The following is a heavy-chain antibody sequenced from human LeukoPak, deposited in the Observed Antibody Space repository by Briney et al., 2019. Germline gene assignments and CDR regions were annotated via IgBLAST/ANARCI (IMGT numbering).Heavy chain of an antibody. CDR2: LWSGTTT. CDR3: AGGRRGNYFQDC. V-gene: IGHV4-39*07. Sequence: SETLSLTCTVSGASIRSDNYYWAWIRQPPGKGLEWIGSLWSGTTTYYNPSLTIRVTIAVDTSKNQFSLILPSVTAADTAVYCCAGGRRGNYFQDCWGQGTLVTVSS. D-gene: IGHD1-26*01. CDR1: GASIRSDNYY. J-gene: IGHJ4*02.